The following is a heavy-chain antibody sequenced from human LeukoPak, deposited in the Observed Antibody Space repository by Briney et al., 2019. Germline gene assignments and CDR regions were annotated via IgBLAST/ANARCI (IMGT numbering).Heavy chain of an antibody. Sequence: PGGSLRLSCAASGFTFDNYAMSWVRQAPGKGLEWVSAISGTGDSTFLADSAKGRFTISRDNSKNTVYLQMNSLRAEDTAVYYCAKGASEWFTTPSAYFHYWGQGTLVTVSS. CDR3: AKGASEWFTTPSAYFHY. V-gene: IGHV3-23*01. D-gene: IGHD3-3*01. J-gene: IGHJ4*02. CDR1: GFTFDNYA. CDR2: ISGTGDST.